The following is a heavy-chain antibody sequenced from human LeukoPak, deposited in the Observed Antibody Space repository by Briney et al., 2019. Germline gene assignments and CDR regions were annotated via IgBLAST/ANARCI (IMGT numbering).Heavy chain of an antibody. J-gene: IGHJ4*01. CDR2: SHSGGKT. CDR3: AKDHVGGLCDSSGCHTNFYY. V-gene: IGHV3-53*01. Sequence: GGSLRLSCAASEFTVSNNYMTWVRQAPGKGLEWVSISHSGGKTYYADSVKGRFTISRDNSKNTLYLQMNSLRAEDTAVYFCAKDHVGGLCDSSGCHTNFYYWGQGTLVTVSS. CDR1: EFTVSNNY. D-gene: IGHD3-22*01.